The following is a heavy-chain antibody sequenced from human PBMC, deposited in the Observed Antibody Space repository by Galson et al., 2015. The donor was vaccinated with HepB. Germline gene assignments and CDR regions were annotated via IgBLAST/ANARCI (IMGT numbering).Heavy chain of an antibody. CDR1: GFTFSSYG. J-gene: IGHJ6*02. D-gene: IGHD2-2*01. CDR3: ARNSRRAGQLPSNIYYYYYGMDV. Sequence: SLRLSCAASGFTFSSYGMHWVRQAPGKGLEWVAVIWYDGSNKYYADSVKGRFTISRDNSKNTLYLQMNSLRAEDTAVYYCARNSRRAGQLPSNIYYYYYGMDVWGQGTTVTVSS. V-gene: IGHV3-33*01. CDR2: IWYDGSNK.